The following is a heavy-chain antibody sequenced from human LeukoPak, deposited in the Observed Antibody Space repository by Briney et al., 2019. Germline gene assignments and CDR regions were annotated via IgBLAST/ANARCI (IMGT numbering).Heavy chain of an antibody. CDR2: INPNIGGT. Sequence: ASVKVSCKASAYTFTAYYIHWVRQAPGQGLEWMGRINPNIGGTNYAQKFQGRVTMTRDTSISTAYMELTTLIYDGTALYYCAREGGNGGFDYWGQGTLVAVSS. CDR3: AREGGNGGFDY. V-gene: IGHV1-2*02. D-gene: IGHD4-23*01. CDR1: AYTFTAYY. J-gene: IGHJ4*02.